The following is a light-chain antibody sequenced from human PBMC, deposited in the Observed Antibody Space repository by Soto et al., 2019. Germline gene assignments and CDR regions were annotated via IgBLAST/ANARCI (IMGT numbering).Light chain of an antibody. V-gene: IGKV2-28*01. CDR3: MQAIQAPRT. CDR1: QSLLHSNGNIY. Sequence: VLTQSPLSLPDTPGEPASISCRFSQSLLHSNGNIYLDWYLKKPGQSPQLLIYLGSIRASGGPDRFRGSGSGTDFTLTITRVEAEDVGVYYFMQAIQAPRTFGLGTKVEIK. CDR2: LGS. J-gene: IGKJ1*01.